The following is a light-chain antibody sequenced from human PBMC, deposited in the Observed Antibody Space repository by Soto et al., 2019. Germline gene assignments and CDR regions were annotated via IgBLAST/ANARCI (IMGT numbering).Light chain of an antibody. V-gene: IGLV2-11*01. J-gene: IGLJ1*01. Sequence: SVLTQPRSVSGSPGQSVTISCTGTNTDIGTYNYVSWYQQHQGKAPKLMIYDVNKRPSGVPDRFSGSKSGNTAYLTISGLQAEDEADYYCCSYAGRYIYVLGTATKATV. CDR2: DVN. CDR1: NTDIGTYNY. CDR3: CSYAGRYIYV.